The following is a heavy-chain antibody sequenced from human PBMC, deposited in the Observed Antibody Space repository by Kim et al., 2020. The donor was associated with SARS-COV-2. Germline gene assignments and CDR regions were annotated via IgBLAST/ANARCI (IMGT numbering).Heavy chain of an antibody. CDR2: IYYSGST. V-gene: IGHV4-59*13. CDR1: GGSISSYY. Sequence: SETLSLTCTVSGGSISSYYWSWIRQPPGKGLEWIGYIYYSGSTNYNPSLKSRVTISVDTSKNQFSLKLSSVTAADTAVYYCAGSSGYYSEEDYWGQGTLVTVSS. D-gene: IGHD3-22*01. CDR3: AGSSGYYSEEDY. J-gene: IGHJ4*02.